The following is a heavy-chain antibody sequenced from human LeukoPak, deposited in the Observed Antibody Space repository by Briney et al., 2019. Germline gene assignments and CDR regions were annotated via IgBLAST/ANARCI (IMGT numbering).Heavy chain of an antibody. Sequence: ASVKVSCKASGYTFTSYDINWVRQATGQGLEWMGWMNPNSGNTGYAQKFQSRVTITRNTSISTAYMELSSLRSDDTAIYYCARDRDPFYDTSGFPYGALDIWGQGTTVTVSS. CDR1: GYTFTSYD. D-gene: IGHD3-22*01. V-gene: IGHV1-8*03. J-gene: IGHJ3*02. CDR2: MNPNSGNT. CDR3: ARDRDPFYDTSGFPYGALDI.